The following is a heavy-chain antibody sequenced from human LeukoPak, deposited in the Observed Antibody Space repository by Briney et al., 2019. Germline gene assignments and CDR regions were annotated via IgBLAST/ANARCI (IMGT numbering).Heavy chain of an antibody. J-gene: IGHJ4*02. CDR2: IIGSGSRT. CDR3: ARDHRDGYNSHFDY. V-gene: IGHV3-23*01. Sequence: PGGSLRLSCAASGFNLNSYGMNWVRQAPGKGLEWVSGIIGSGSRTFYADSVKGRFTISRDNSRNTLSLQMNSLRAEDTAIYYCARDHRDGYNSHFDYWGQGTLVTVSS. D-gene: IGHD5-24*01. CDR1: GFNLNSYG.